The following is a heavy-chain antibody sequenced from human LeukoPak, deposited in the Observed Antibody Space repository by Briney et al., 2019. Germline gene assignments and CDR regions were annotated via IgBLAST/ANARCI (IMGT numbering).Heavy chain of an antibody. J-gene: IGHJ4*02. CDR1: GFTFSSHD. Sequence: PGGSLRLSCTASGFTFSSHDLSWVRQAPGKGLEWVSSITSDGSSSFYADSVKGRFTISRDNPKNTLYLQMNSLRAEDTAVYYCAKGPPFSSTWYFDFWAQRALVTVSS. CDR3: AKGPPFSSTWYFDF. D-gene: IGHD6-13*01. CDR2: ITSDGSSS. V-gene: IGHV3-23*01.